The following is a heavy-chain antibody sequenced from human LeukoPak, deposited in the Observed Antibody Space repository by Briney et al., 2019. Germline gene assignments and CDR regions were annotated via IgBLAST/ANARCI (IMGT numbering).Heavy chain of an antibody. CDR2: IYYSGST. J-gene: IGHJ6*03. V-gene: IGHV4-39*01. Sequence: SETLSLTCSVSGASISSSSNYWGWIRQPPGKGLEWIGSIYYSGSTYYNPSLKSRVTISVDTSKNQFSLKLSSVTAADTAVYYCARLRRGYSGYDYGYYYYMDVWGKGTTVTVSS. D-gene: IGHD5-12*01. CDR3: ARLRRGYSGYDYGYYYYMDV. CDR1: GASISSSSNY.